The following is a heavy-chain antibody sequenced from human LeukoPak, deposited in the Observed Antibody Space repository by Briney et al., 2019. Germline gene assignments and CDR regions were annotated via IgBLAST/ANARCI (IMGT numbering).Heavy chain of an antibody. CDR2: INPGGGST. J-gene: IGHJ4*02. Sequence: GASVKVSCKASGYTFTSYYMHWVRQSPGQGLEWMGIINPGGGSTSYAQKFQGRVTMTRDTSTSTVYMELSSLRSEDTAVYYCARVGGDYDVLSGTQYFDYWGQGTLVTVSS. CDR3: ARVGGDYDVLSGTQYFDY. V-gene: IGHV1-46*01. CDR1: GYTFTSYY. D-gene: IGHD3-3*01.